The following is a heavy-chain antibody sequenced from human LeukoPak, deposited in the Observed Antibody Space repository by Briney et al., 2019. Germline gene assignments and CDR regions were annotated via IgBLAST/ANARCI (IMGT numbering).Heavy chain of an antibody. J-gene: IGHJ4*02. Sequence: GGSLRLSYAASGFTFSTYWMSWVRQAPGEGLEWVGNIKEDGSEKYYVVSVKGLFTISRDNAKNSLYLQMNNLRTEDTAVYYCARDVASRTADYWGQGTLVTVSS. D-gene: IGHD6-6*01. CDR1: GFTFSTYW. CDR2: IKEDGSEK. V-gene: IGHV3-7*01. CDR3: ARDVASRTADY.